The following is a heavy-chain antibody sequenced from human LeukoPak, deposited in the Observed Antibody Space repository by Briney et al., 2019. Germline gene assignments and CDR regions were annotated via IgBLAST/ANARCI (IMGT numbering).Heavy chain of an antibody. CDR3: ARSPYYHYYYGMGV. Sequence: GASVKVSCKASGYTFTAYYIHWVRQAPGQGLEWMGWINPKSGGTNYTEKFQGWVTMTRDTSISAAYMELSSLRSEDTAVYYCARSPYYHYYYGMGVWGQGTTVTVSS. CDR2: INPKSGGT. V-gene: IGHV1-2*04. J-gene: IGHJ6*02. CDR1: GYTFTAYY.